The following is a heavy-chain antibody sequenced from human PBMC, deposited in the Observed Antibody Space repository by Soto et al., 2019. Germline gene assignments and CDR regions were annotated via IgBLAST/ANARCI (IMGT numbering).Heavy chain of an antibody. CDR1: GFTFSSYG. CDR2: IWYDGSNK. CDR3: ARDARLYGSGSYLYYYYMDV. V-gene: IGHV3-33*01. D-gene: IGHD3-10*01. Sequence: PGGSLRLSCAASGFTFSSYGMHWVRQAPGKGLEWVAVIWYDGSNKYYADSVKGRFTISRDNSKNTLYLQMNSLRAEDTAVYYCARDARLYGSGSYLYYYYMDVWGKGTTVTVSS. J-gene: IGHJ6*03.